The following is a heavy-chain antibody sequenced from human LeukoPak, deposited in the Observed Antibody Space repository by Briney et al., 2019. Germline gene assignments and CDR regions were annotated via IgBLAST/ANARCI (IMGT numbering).Heavy chain of an antibody. J-gene: IGHJ4*02. D-gene: IGHD3-22*01. V-gene: IGHV3-11*01. CDR3: ARDRYYYDSSGYGDY. Sequence: PGGSLRLSCAASGFTFSDYYMSWIRQAPGKGLEWVSYISSSGSTIYCADSVKGRFTISRDNAKNSLYLQMNSLRAEDTAVYYCARDRYYYDSSGYGDYWGQGTLVTVSS. CDR2: ISSSGSTI. CDR1: GFTFSDYY.